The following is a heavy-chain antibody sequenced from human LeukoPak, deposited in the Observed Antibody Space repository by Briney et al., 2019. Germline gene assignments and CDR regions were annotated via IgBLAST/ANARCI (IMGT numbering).Heavy chain of an antibody. CDR1: GFPFSSYW. D-gene: IGHD6-19*01. CDR3: ARVEFYGSQLQDY. CDR2: IKQDGSEE. J-gene: IGHJ4*02. Sequence: GGSLRLSCAASGFPFSSYWMSWVHQAPGKGLEWVANIKQDGSEEYYVDSVKGRFTISRDNAKNSLYLQMNSLRAEDTAVYYCARVEFYGSQLQDYWGQGILVTVSS. V-gene: IGHV3-7*01.